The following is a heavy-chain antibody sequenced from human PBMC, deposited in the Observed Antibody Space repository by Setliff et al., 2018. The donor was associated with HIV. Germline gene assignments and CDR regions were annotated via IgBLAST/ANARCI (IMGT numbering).Heavy chain of an antibody. Sequence: PSETLSLTCAVYGGSFSGYYWSWIRQPPGKGLEWIGSIYYSGSTYYNPSLKSRVTISVDTSKNQFSLKLSSVTAADTAVYYCARMYSGYDWSPAGARTRYFDYWGQGTLVTVSS. J-gene: IGHJ4*02. V-gene: IGHV4-34*01. CDR1: GGSFSGYY. CDR2: IYYSGST. D-gene: IGHD5-12*01. CDR3: ARMYSGYDWSPAGARTRYFDY.